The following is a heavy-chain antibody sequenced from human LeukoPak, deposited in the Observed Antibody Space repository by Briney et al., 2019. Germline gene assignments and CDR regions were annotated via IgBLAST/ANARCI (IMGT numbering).Heavy chain of an antibody. V-gene: IGHV4-59*08. J-gene: IGHJ4*02. CDR2: IYYSGST. D-gene: IGHD6-13*01. CDR3: ARRARATAGGDYFDY. CDR1: GGPISSYY. Sequence: SETLSLTCTVSGGPISSYYWSWIRQPPGKGLEWIGYIYYSGSTNYNPSLKSRVTISVDTSKNQFSLKLSSVTAADTAVYYCARRARATAGGDYFDYWGQGTLVTVSS.